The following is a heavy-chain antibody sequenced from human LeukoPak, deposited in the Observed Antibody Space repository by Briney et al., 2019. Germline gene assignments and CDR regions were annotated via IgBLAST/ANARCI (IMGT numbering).Heavy chain of an antibody. D-gene: IGHD3-10*01. Sequence: GGSLILSCAASGFTFSKYGMHWVRQAPGKGLEWVAVISYDGSNKYYADSVKGRFTISRDNSKNTLYLQMNSLRAEDTAVYYCAKRTYYYGSGTYANGMDVWGQGTTVTVSS. CDR3: AKRTYYYGSGTYANGMDV. J-gene: IGHJ6*02. CDR2: ISYDGSNK. CDR1: GFTFSKYG. V-gene: IGHV3-30*18.